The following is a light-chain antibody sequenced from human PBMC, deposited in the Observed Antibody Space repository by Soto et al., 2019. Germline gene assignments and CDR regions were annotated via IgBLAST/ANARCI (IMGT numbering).Light chain of an antibody. CDR1: QSVSGNY. CDR2: DAS. J-gene: IGKJ1*01. Sequence: PGERATVSCRARQSVSGNYLAWYQQKPGQSPRLLIHDASSRATGIPDRFSGSGSGTDFTLTISRLEPEDFAVYYCQQYAVRPWTFGQGTKVE. V-gene: IGKV3-20*01. CDR3: QQYAVRPWT.